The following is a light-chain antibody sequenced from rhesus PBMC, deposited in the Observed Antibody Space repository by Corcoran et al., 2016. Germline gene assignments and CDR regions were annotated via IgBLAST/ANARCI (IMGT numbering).Light chain of an antibody. Sequence: DIQMTQSPSSLSASVGDRVTITCRASQGISNNLAWYQQKPGKGPKILFYKASTLQSGNPSRLSVSGSGTDFTLTISSLQPEDFATYYCQHGYGILYSFGQGTKVEIK. CDR2: KAS. J-gene: IGKJ2*01. CDR1: QGISNN. CDR3: QHGYGILYS. V-gene: IGKV1-25*01.